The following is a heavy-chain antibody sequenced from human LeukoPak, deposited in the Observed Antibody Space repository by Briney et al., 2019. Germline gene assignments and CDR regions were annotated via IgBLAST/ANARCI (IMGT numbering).Heavy chain of an antibody. V-gene: IGHV4-61*02. CDR3: ARDRYSYVLDY. Sequence: SETLSLTCTVSGGSISSGSYYWSWIRQPAGKGLEWIGRIYTSGSTNYSPSLKNRVTISVDTSKNQFSLKLSSVTAADTAVYYCARDRYSYVLDYWGQGTLVTVSS. CDR1: GGSISSGSYY. J-gene: IGHJ4*02. CDR2: IYTSGST. D-gene: IGHD5-18*01.